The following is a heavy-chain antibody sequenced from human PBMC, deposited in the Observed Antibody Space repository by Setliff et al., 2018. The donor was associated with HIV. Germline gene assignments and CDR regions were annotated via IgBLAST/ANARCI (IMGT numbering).Heavy chain of an antibody. CDR2: IIPNSGGT. CDR1: GYTFTGYY. Sequence: ASVKVSCKASGYTFTGYYIHWVRQAPGQGLEWMGWIIPNSGGTNYAQKFQGRVTMTRNTSISTAYMELSNLRSEDTAVYFCARRYSGTSGGAFDPWGPGTLVTVSS. J-gene: IGHJ5*02. CDR3: ARRYSGTSGGAFDP. V-gene: IGHV1-2*02. D-gene: IGHD1-26*01.